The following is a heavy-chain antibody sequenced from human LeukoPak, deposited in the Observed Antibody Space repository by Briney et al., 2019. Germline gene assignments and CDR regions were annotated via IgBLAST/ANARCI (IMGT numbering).Heavy chain of an antibody. V-gene: IGHV4-34*01. Sequence: SETLSLTCAVYGGSFSGYYWSWIRQPPGKGLEWIGEINHSGSANYNPSLKSRVTISVDTSKNQFSLKLSSVTAADTAVYYCARDVVRGYNKRGYWFDPWGQGTLVTVSS. CDR2: INHSGSA. CDR3: ARDVVRGYNKRGYWFDP. D-gene: IGHD3-10*01. CDR1: GGSFSGYY. J-gene: IGHJ5*02.